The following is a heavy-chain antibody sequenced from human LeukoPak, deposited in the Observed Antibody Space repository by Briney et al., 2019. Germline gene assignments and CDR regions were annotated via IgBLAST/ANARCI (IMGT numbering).Heavy chain of an antibody. CDR1: GITLSNYG. Sequence: PGGSLRLSCAVSGITLSNYGMSWVRQAPGKGLEWVAGINDSGGSTNYADSVKGRFTISRDNPKNTLYLQMNSLRAEDTAVYYCAKGRYYYDSSGYYPYWGQGTLVTVSS. J-gene: IGHJ4*02. D-gene: IGHD3-22*01. CDR2: INDSGGST. CDR3: AKGRYYYDSSGYYPY. V-gene: IGHV3-23*01.